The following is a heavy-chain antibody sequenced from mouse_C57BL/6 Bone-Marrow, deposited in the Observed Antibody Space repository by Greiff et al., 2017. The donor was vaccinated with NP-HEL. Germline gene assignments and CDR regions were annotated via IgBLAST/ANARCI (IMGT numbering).Heavy chain of an antibody. V-gene: IGHV1-72*01. D-gene: IGHD2-2*01. J-gene: IGHJ4*01. CDR2: IDPNGGGT. Sequence: QVQLQQPGAELVKPGASVKLSCKASGYTFTSYWMHWVKQRPGRGLEWIGRIDPNGGGTKYNEKFKSKATLTVDTPSSTAYMQLSSLTSEDSAVYYCAGSTMVTTGYAMDYWGQGTSVTVSS. CDR3: AGSTMVTTGYAMDY. CDR1: GYTFTSYW.